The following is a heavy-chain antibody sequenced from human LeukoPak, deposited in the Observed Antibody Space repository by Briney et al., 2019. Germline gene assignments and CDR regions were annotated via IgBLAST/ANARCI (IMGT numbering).Heavy chain of an antibody. D-gene: IGHD1-7*01. Sequence: ASVKVSCKASGYTFTSYYMHWVRQSPGQGLEWMGIINPSGGSTSYAQKFQGRVTMTRDTSTSTVYMEPSSLRSEDTAVYYCARGVTGTTSRFDPWGQGTLVTVSS. CDR2: INPSGGST. CDR3: ARGVTGTTSRFDP. CDR1: GYTFTSYY. J-gene: IGHJ5*02. V-gene: IGHV1-46*01.